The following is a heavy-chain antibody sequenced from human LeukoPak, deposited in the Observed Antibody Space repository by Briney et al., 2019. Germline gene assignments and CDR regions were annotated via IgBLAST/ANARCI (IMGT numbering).Heavy chain of an antibody. CDR1: GGSISSSRYY. V-gene: IGHV4-39*07. CDR2: IYYTGST. CDR3: ARVAGATEAFDI. J-gene: IGHJ3*02. Sequence: SETLSLTCTISGGSISSSRYYWGWIRQPPGKGLEWIGSIYYTGSTNYNPSLKSRVTISVDTSKNQFSLKLSSVTAADTAVYYCARVAGATEAFDIWGQGTMVTVSS. D-gene: IGHD1-26*01.